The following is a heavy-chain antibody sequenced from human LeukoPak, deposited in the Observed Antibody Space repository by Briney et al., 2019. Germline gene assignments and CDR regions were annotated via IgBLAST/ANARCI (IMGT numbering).Heavy chain of an antibody. J-gene: IGHJ3*02. V-gene: IGHV4-30-2*01. D-gene: IGHD2-2*01. CDR1: GGSISSGGYS. Sequence: PSETLSLTCAVSGGSISSGGYSWSWIRQPPGKGLEWIGYIYHSGSTYYNPSLKSRVTISVDRSKNQFSLKLSSVTPADTAVYYCARAYCSSTSCYFAFDIWGQGTMVTVSS. CDR2: IYHSGST. CDR3: ARAYCSSTSCYFAFDI.